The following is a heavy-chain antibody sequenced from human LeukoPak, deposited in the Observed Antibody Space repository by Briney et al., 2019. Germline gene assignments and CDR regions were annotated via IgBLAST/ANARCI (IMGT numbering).Heavy chain of an antibody. J-gene: IGHJ4*02. CDR2: ISAYNGNT. Sequence: ASVTLSCTASGYTFTSYGISWVRQAPGQGLEWMGWISAYNGNTNYAQKLQGRVTMTTDTSTSTAYMELRSLRSDDTAVYYCARTSSSWHYYFDYWGQGTLVTVSS. CDR1: GYTFTSYG. D-gene: IGHD6-13*01. V-gene: IGHV1-18*01. CDR3: ARTSSSWHYYFDY.